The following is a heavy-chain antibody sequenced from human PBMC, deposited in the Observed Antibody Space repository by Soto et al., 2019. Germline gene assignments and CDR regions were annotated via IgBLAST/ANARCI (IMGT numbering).Heavy chain of an antibody. CDR3: ARVTVGARGGYFDY. Sequence: LPETLSLTCTVSGGSISSGGYYWSWIRQHPGKGLEWIGYIYYSGSTNYNPSLRSRVTISVDTSKNQFSLKLSSATAADTAVYYCARVTVGARGGYFDYWGQGTLVTVSS. V-gene: IGHV4-61*08. J-gene: IGHJ4*02. D-gene: IGHD4-17*01. CDR1: GGSISSGGYY. CDR2: IYYSGST.